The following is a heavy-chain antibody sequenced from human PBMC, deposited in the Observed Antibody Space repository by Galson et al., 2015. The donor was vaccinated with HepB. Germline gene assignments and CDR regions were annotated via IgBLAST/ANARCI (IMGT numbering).Heavy chain of an antibody. CDR1: GFTFSSYG. J-gene: IGHJ4*02. CDR2: IWYDGSNK. Sequence: SLRLSCAASGFTFSSYGMHWVRQAPGKGLEWVAVIWYDGSNKYYADSVKGRFTISRDNSKNTLYLQMNSLRAEDTAVYYCARDQRDGSGSLHYWGQGTLVTVSS. CDR3: ARDQRDGSGSLHY. V-gene: IGHV3-33*08. D-gene: IGHD3-10*01.